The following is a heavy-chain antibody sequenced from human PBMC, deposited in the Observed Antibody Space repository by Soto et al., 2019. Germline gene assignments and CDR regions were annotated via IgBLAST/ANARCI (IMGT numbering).Heavy chain of an antibody. CDR1: SGPSRSHN. J-gene: IGHJ6*02. D-gene: IGHD3-10*01. CDR2: IYHTGDT. CDR3: VRQGIGDLHGLVDV. Sequence: QVQLQQSGPGLVKPSETLSLTCTVSSGPSRSHNWGWIRQPPGGGLEWIGYIYHTGDTSYNPSLSSRVAISADASTNHISLTLRSVTAAVTAVYYCVRQGIGDLHGLVDVWGQGTRVSVSS. V-gene: IGHV4-59*08.